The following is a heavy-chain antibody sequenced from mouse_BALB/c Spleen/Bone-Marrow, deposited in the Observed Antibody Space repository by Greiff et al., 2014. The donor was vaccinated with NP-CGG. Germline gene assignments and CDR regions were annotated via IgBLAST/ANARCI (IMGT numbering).Heavy chain of an antibody. J-gene: IGHJ1*01. D-gene: IGHD1-2*01. V-gene: IGHV7-3*02. CDR3: ARDRTSAALYWYLDV. CDR1: GFTFTDYY. CDR2: IRTKANGYTT. Sequence: EVMLEESGGGLVQPGGSLRLSCATSGFTFTDYYMSWVRQPPGKALEWLGFIRTKANGYTTEYSASVKGRFTISRDNSQSILYLQMNTVRAEDSTTYYCARDRTSAALYWYLDVWGAGTPVTVSS.